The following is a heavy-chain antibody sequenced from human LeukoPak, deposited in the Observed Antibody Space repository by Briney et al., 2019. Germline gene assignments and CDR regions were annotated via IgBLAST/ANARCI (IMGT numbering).Heavy chain of an antibody. D-gene: IGHD6-13*01. Sequence: SETLSLTCTVSGGSISSGDYYWSWIRQPPGKGLEWIGYIYYSGSTYYNPSLKSRVTISVDTSKNQFSLQLSSVTPEDTAVYYCARDLVTGYSSSWYSGFTYYYYGMDVWGQGTTVTVSS. CDR1: GGSISSGDYY. CDR3: ARDLVTGYSSSWYSGFTYYYYGMDV. CDR2: IYYSGST. J-gene: IGHJ6*02. V-gene: IGHV4-30-4*01.